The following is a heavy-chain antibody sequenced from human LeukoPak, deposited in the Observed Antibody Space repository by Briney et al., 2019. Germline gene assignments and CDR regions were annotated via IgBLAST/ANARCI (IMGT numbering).Heavy chain of an antibody. CDR2: FDPEDGET. CDR3: ATDRWYYDSSGQNLKNWFDP. Sequence: GASVKVSCKVSGYTLTELSMHWVRQAPGKGLEWMGGFDPEDGETIYAQKFQGRVTMTEDTSTDTAYMELSSLRSEDTAVYHCATDRWYYDSSGQNLKNWFDPWGQGTLVTVSS. D-gene: IGHD3-22*01. V-gene: IGHV1-24*01. J-gene: IGHJ5*02. CDR1: GYTLTELS.